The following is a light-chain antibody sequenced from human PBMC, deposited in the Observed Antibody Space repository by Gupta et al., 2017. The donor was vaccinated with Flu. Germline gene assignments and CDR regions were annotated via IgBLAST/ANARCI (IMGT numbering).Light chain of an antibody. CDR1: SSDVGDYNY. J-gene: IGLJ2*01. CDR2: EVS. CDR3: SSYTSSSTRV. V-gene: IGLV2-14*01. Sequence: QSALTQPASVSGPPGQPITIPCTGTSSDVGDYNYVSWYQQRPGKVPNLIIYEVSNRPSGVSNPGSSSKTGNTASLTISGLQAEDEDDYYCSSYTSSSTRVFGGGTKLTVL.